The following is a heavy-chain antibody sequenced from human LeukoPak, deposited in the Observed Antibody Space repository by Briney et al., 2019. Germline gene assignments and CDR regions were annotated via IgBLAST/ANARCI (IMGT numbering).Heavy chain of an antibody. Sequence: ASVKVSCKASGYSFTDYYIHWVRQAPGQGLEWMAWISPKSGGTNYAQRFQGRVTMTRDMSTSTAYMELSSLRSDDTAVYCCARTREELEVVLAAENAMDVWGQGTTATVSS. V-gene: IGHV1-2*02. CDR2: ISPKSGGT. J-gene: IGHJ6*02. CDR1: GYSFTDYY. D-gene: IGHD2-15*01. CDR3: ARTREELEVVLAAENAMDV.